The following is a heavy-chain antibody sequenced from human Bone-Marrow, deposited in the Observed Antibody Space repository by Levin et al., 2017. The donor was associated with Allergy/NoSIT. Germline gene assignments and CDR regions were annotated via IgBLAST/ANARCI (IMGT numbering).Heavy chain of an antibody. D-gene: IGHD5-18*01. J-gene: IGHJ4*02. CDR1: GFTFSTYS. CDR3: ARGFFGFTYGKVNY. CDR2: ISSSSTYI. Sequence: GGSLRLSCAASGFTFSTYSMNWVRQAPGEGLEWVSSISSSSTYIYYADSVKGRFTISRDDAKNSLYLQMNSLRAEDTAVYYCARGFFGFTYGKVNYWGQGTLVTVSS. V-gene: IGHV3-21*01.